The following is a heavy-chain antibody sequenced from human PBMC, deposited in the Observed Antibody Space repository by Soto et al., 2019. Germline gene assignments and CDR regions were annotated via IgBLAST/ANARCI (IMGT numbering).Heavy chain of an antibody. CDR2: ISKDGSHK. Sequence: GGSLRLSCAASGFSFSRYAIHWVRQAPGKGLEWAAVISKDGSHKYYLESVKGRFTISRDNSKNILSLQMNSLRDEDTAVYYCARSRSGAVADSFDFWGQGTL. CDR1: GFSFSRYA. CDR3: ARSRSGAVADSFDF. J-gene: IGHJ4*02. D-gene: IGHD3-10*01. V-gene: IGHV3-30*04.